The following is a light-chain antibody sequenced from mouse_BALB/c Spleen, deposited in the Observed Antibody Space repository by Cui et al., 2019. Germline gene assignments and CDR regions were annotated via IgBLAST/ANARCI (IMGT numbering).Light chain of an antibody. CDR1: QGIRGN. V-gene: IGKV9-123*01. CDR2: YTS. J-gene: IGKJ1*01. Sequence: DIQMIQSPSSILASLVDDSSPFCRASQGIRGNLEWYQQKPGGTIKLLIYYTSTLNPGVPSRFSGSGSGSNYSPTISSLEAEDFADYYCLQRNEYPWTFGGGTKLEIK. CDR3: LQRNEYPWT.